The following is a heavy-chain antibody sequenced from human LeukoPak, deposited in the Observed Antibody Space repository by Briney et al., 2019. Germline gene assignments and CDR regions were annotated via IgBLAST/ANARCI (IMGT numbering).Heavy chain of an antibody. CDR1: GYIFTDYY. D-gene: IGHD5-12*01. CDR3: AKSSAYSGYEVDY. J-gene: IGHJ4*02. V-gene: IGHV1-2*02. CDR2: INPNSGGT. Sequence: ASVKVSCKASGYIFTDYYMHWVRQAPGQGLEWMGWINPNSGGTNYAQKFQGRVTMTRDTSISTAYMELSRLRSDDTAMYYCAKSSAYSGYEVDYWGQGSLVTVSS.